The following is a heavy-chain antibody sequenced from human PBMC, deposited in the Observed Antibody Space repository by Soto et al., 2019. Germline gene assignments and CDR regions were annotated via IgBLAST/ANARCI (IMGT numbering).Heavy chain of an antibody. CDR3: ASGRVNGYSGYDSTFDY. V-gene: IGHV4-34*01. Sequence: PSETLSLTCAVYGGSFSGYYWSWIRQPPGKGLEWIGEINHSGSTNYNPSLKSRVTISVDTSKNQFSLKLSSVTAADTAVYYCASGRVNGYSGYDSTFDYWGQGTLVTVSS. D-gene: IGHD5-12*01. J-gene: IGHJ4*02. CDR2: INHSGST. CDR1: GGSFSGYY.